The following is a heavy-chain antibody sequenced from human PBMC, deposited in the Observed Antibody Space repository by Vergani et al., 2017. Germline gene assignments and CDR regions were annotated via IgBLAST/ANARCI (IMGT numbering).Heavy chain of an antibody. D-gene: IGHD1-26*01. Sequence: QVQLQESGPGLVKPSETLSLTCTVSGGSISSYYWSWIRQPAGKGLEWIGRIYTSGSTYYNPSLKSRVTISVDTSKNQFSLKLSSVTAADTAVYYCARGDDPYSGSYYDYWGQGTLVTVSS. CDR3: ARGDDPYSGSYYDY. CDR2: IYTSGST. V-gene: IGHV4-4*07. CDR1: GGSISSYY. J-gene: IGHJ4*02.